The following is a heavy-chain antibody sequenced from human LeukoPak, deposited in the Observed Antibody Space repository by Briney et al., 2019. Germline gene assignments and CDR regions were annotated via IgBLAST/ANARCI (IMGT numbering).Heavy chain of an antibody. CDR1: GYIFTSYY. CDR3: ASGVAGREAWFDP. Sequence: ASVKVSCKASGYIFTSYYMHWVRQAPGQGLEWMGIINPSGGSTSYAQKFQGRVTMTRDTSTSTVYMELSSLRSEDTAVYYCASGVAGREAWFDPWGQGTLVTVSS. D-gene: IGHD6-19*01. J-gene: IGHJ5*02. CDR2: INPSGGST. V-gene: IGHV1-46*01.